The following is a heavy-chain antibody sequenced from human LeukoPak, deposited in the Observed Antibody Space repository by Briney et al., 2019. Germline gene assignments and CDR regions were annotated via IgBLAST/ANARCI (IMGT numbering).Heavy chain of an antibody. CDR2: IKQDGSEK. CDR3: ARKSGILTGYSPDPPDY. CDR1: GFTFSSYW. D-gene: IGHD3-9*01. J-gene: IGHJ4*02. Sequence: GGSLRLSCAASGFTFSSYWMSWVRQAPGKGLEWVANIKQDGSEKYYVDSVKGRFTISRDNAKNSLYLQMNSLRAEDTAVYYCARKSGILTGYSPDPPDYWGQGTLVTVSS. V-gene: IGHV3-7*01.